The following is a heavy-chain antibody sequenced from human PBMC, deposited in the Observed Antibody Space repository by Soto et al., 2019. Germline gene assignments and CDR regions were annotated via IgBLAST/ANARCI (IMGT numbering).Heavy chain of an antibody. CDR3: ARASDVWGSYRPPPLAYGMDV. V-gene: IGHV3-30-3*01. CDR2: ISYDGSNK. D-gene: IGHD3-16*02. J-gene: IGHJ6*02. Sequence: QVQLVESGGGVVQPGRSLRLSCAASGFTFSSYAMHWVRQAPGKGLEWVAVISYDGSNKYYADSVKGRFTISRDNSKNTLYRQMNGLRAEDTAVYYCARASDVWGSYRPPPLAYGMDVWGQGTTVTVSS. CDR1: GFTFSSYA.